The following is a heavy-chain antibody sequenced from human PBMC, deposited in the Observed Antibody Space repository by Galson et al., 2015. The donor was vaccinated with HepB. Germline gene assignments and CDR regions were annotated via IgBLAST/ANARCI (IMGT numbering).Heavy chain of an antibody. CDR2: IKSKTDGGTT. D-gene: IGHD3-10*01. CDR1: GFTFSNAW. J-gene: IGHJ4*02. Sequence: SLRLSCAASGFTFSNAWMSWVRQAPGKGLEWVGRIKSKTDGGTTDYAAPVKGRFTISRDDSKNTLYLQMDSLKTEDTAVYYCTTDKEGSNLGYWGQGTLVTVSA. CDR3: TTDKEGSNLGY. V-gene: IGHV3-15*01.